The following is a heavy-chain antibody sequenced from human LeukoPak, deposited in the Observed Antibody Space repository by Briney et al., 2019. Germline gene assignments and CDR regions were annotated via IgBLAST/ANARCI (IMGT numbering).Heavy chain of an antibody. D-gene: IGHD3-10*01. CDR2: IIPIFGTA. J-gene: IGHJ5*02. V-gene: IGHV1-69*06. Sequence: SVKVSCKASGGTFSSYAISWVRRAPGQGLEWMGGIIPIFGTANYAQKFQGRVTITADKSTSTAYMELSSLRSEDTAVYYCARGGLYYYGSGSQNYNWFDPWGQGTLVTVSS. CDR1: GGTFSSYA. CDR3: ARGGLYYYGSGSQNYNWFDP.